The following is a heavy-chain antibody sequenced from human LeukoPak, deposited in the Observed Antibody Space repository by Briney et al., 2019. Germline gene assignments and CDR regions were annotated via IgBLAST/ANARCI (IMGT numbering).Heavy chain of an antibody. CDR1: GFTFSSYA. Sequence: PGGSLRLSCSASGFTFSSYAMHWVHQAAGKGLEYVSAISSNGGSTYYADSVKGRFTISRDNSKNTLYLQMSSLRAEDTAVYYCVKELDGYNYLFDYWGQGTLVTVSS. J-gene: IGHJ4*02. V-gene: IGHV3-64D*09. CDR3: VKELDGYNYLFDY. D-gene: IGHD5-24*01. CDR2: ISSNGGST.